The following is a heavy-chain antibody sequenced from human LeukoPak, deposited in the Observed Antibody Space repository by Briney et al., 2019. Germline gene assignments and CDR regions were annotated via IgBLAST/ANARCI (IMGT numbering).Heavy chain of an antibody. Sequence: SQTLTLTCALSGDSVSSNSASWNWFRQSPSRGLEWLGRTFYTSKWSNDYAVSVKSRITINPDTSKNHFSLQLNSVTPEDTAVYYCARRRYYDYTGFFDYWGQGTLVTVSS. V-gene: IGHV6-1*01. CDR3: ARRRYYDYTGFFDY. CDR2: TFYTSKWSN. CDR1: GDSVSSNSAS. D-gene: IGHD3-22*01. J-gene: IGHJ4*02.